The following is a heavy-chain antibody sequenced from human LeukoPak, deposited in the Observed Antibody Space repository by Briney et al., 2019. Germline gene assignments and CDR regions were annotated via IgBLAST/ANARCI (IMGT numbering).Heavy chain of an antibody. V-gene: IGHV3-20*04. J-gene: IGHJ4*02. CDR3: ARGSIAFYYYDSSGYFGY. D-gene: IGHD3-22*01. CDR1: GFTFDDYG. CDR2: INWNGGST. Sequence: GSLRLSCAASGFTFDDYGMSWVREAPGKGLEWVSGINWNGGSTGYADSVKGRFTISRDNAKNSLYLQMNSLRAEDTALYYCARGSIAFYYYDSSGYFGYWGQGTLVTVSS.